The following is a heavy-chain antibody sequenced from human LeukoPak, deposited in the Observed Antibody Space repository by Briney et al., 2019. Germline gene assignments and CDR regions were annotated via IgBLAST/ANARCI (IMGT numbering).Heavy chain of an antibody. D-gene: IGHD6-13*01. J-gene: IGHJ6*03. CDR2: IYPGDSDT. Sequence: GESLQISCKGSGYSFTSYWIGWVRQMPGKGLEWMGIIYPGDSDTRYSPSFQGQVTISADKSISTAYLQWSSLKASDTAMYYCARPGIAARTPWGFMDVWGKGTTVTVSS. V-gene: IGHV5-51*01. CDR3: ARPGIAARTPWGFMDV. CDR1: GYSFTSYW.